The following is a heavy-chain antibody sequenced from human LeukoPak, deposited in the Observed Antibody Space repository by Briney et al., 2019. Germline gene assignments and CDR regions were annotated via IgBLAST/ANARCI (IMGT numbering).Heavy chain of an antibody. V-gene: IGHV1-46*01. CDR1: GYTFTSYH. CDR2: INPSGGST. D-gene: IGHD2-15*01. CDR3: ARGVVEVAATPEGYYFDY. J-gene: IGHJ4*02. Sequence: ASVKVSCKASGYTFTSYHIHWVRQAPGQGLEWMGIINPSGGSTNYAQKFQGRVTMTRDTSTSTVYMDLSSLRSDDTAVYYCARGVVEVAATPEGYYFDYWGQGTLVTVSS.